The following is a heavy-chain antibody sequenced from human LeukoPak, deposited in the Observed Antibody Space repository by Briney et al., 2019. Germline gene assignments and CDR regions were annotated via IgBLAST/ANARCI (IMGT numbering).Heavy chain of an antibody. J-gene: IGHJ4*02. Sequence: ASVKVSCKDSGYTFTGYYMHWVRQAPGQGLEWMGWINPNSGGTNYAQKLQGRVTMTRDTSISTAYMELSRLRSDDTAVYYCARVLYYYGSGSYPPGYWGQGTLVTVSS. D-gene: IGHD3-10*01. CDR2: INPNSGGT. CDR3: ARVLYYYGSGSYPPGY. CDR1: GYTFTGYY. V-gene: IGHV1-2*02.